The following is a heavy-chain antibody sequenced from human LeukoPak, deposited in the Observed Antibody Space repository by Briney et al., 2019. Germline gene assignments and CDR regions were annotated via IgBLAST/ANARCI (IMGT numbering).Heavy chain of an antibody. CDR1: GFTFSTYS. D-gene: IGHD3-16*02. J-gene: IGHJ4*02. Sequence: GGSLRLSCAASGFTFSTYSMNWDRQAPGKGLEWLSYISSSHSTIYSADSVKGRFTISRDNAKNSLYLQMNSLRAEDTAVYYCARGSSIDYVWGTYRQFDYWGQGTLVTVSS. CDR3: ARGSSIDYVWGTYRQFDY. CDR2: ISSSHSTI. V-gene: IGHV3-48*01.